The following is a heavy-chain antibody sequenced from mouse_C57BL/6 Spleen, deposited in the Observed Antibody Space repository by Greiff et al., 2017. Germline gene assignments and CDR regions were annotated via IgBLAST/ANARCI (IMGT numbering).Heavy chain of an antibody. J-gene: IGHJ3*01. D-gene: IGHD2-3*01. Sequence: VQLQQSGPELVKPGASVKISCKASGYSFTGYYMNWVKQSPEKSLEWIGEINPSTGGTTYNQKFKAKATLTVDKSSSTAYMQLKSLTAEYSAVYYCARPYDGYSAWFAYWGQGTLVTVSA. CDR3: ARPYDGYSAWFAY. CDR1: GYSFTGYY. CDR2: INPSTGGT. V-gene: IGHV1-42*01.